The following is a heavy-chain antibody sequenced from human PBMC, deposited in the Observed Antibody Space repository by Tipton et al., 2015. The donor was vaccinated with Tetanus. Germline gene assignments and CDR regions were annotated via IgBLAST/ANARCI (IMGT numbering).Heavy chain of an antibody. J-gene: IGHJ5*02. Sequence: GSLRLSCAASGFTSSNYAINWVRQAPGKGLEWVSAMTGTDAGTYYADSVKGRFTISRDNSKNTVYLQMNSLRAEDTAVYYCARRELSWFDPWGQGTLVTVSS. CDR3: ARRELSWFDP. D-gene: IGHD1-7*01. CDR1: GFTSSNYA. CDR2: MTGTDAGT. V-gene: IGHV3-23*01.